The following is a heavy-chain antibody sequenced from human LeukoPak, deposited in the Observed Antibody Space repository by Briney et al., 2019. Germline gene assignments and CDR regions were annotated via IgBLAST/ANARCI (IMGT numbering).Heavy chain of an antibody. V-gene: IGHV1-2*06. Sequence: GASVKVSCKASGYTFTGYYMHWVRQAPGQGLEWMGRINPNSGGTNYAQKFQGRVTMTRDTSISTAYMELSRLRSDDTAVYYCAASSYGDYWLHYFDYWGQGTLVTVSS. CDR1: GYTFTGYY. CDR2: INPNSGGT. J-gene: IGHJ4*02. CDR3: AASSYGDYWLHYFDY. D-gene: IGHD4-17*01.